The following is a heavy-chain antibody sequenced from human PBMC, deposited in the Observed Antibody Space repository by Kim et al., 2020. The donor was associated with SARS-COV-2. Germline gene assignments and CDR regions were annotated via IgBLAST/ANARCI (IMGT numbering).Heavy chain of an antibody. Sequence: ASVKVSCKTSGYTFTTRYLHWVRQAPGHGLEWMGRINPDSGVTDYAQRFQGRVTMTRDKSISTVHMELSSLKSDDTVVYYCARGNTETIDYWGQGTLVTVSS. CDR1: GYTFTTRY. V-gene: IGHV1-2*05. CDR3: ARGNTETIDY. CDR2: INPDSGVT. J-gene: IGHJ4*02.